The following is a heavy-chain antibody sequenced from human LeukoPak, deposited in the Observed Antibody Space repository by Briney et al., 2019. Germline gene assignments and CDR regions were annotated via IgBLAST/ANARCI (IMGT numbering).Heavy chain of an antibody. CDR2: ISYDGSNK. Sequence: GGSLRLSCAASGFTFSSYAMHWVRQAPGKGLEWVAVISYDGSNKYYADSVKGRFTISRDNFKNTLYLQMNSLRAEDTAVYYCARITTTVTAIDYWGQGTLVTVSS. J-gene: IGHJ4*02. CDR3: ARITTTVTAIDY. CDR1: GFTFSSYA. V-gene: IGHV3-30*04. D-gene: IGHD4-17*01.